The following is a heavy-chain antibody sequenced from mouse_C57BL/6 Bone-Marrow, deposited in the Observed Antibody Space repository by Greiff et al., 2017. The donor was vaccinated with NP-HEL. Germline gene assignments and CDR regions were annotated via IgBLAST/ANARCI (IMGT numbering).Heavy chain of an antibody. CDR2: IHPNSVST. Sequence: QVQLQQPGAELVKPGASVKLSCKASGYTFTSYWMHWVKQRPGQGLEWIGMIHPNSVSTNYNEKFKSKATLTVDKSSSTDYMQLSSLTSEDSAVYYCAPYYYGSSYGYWGQGTTLTVSS. CDR3: APYYYGSSYGY. J-gene: IGHJ2*01. V-gene: IGHV1-64*01. CDR1: GYTFTSYW. D-gene: IGHD1-1*01.